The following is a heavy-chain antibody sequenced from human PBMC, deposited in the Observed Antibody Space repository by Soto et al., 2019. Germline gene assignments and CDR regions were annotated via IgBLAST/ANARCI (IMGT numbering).Heavy chain of an antibody. Sequence: QVQLVQSGSELKKPGASVKVSCKASGYTFTSYAMNWVRQAPGQGLEWMGWINTNTGNPTYAQGFTGRFVFSLDTSVSTAYLQICSLKAEDTAVYYCARENELRYFDWSRPGYYYYYGMDVWGQGTTVTVSS. D-gene: IGHD3-9*01. J-gene: IGHJ6*02. V-gene: IGHV7-4-1*01. CDR1: GYTFTSYA. CDR2: INTNTGNP. CDR3: ARENELRYFDWSRPGYYYYYGMDV.